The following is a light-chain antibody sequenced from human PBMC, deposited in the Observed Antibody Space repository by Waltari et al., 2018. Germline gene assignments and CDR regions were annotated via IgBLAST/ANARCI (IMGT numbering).Light chain of an antibody. CDR3: QTGGHGTWV. J-gene: IGLJ3*02. V-gene: IGLV4-69*01. CDR2: VNSDGSH. Sequence: QLVLTQSPSASVSLGASVKLTCTLSSGHSSNVIAWHQQQPEKGPRYLMKVNSDGSHSKGDEIPDRFSGSSSGAERYLTISSLQSEDEADYYCQTGGHGTWVFGGGTKLTVL. CDR1: SGHSSNV.